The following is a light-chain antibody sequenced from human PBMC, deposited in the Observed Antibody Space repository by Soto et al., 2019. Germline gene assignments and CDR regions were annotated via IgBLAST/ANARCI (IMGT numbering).Light chain of an antibody. CDR2: GNS. CDR1: SSNIGANYC. CDR3: QSFDRRLRCVV. V-gene: IGLV1-40*01. Sequence: QSVLTQPPSVSGAPGQRVTISCTGSSSNIGANYCVHWYQHPPGTAPKLLIYGNSYRPSGVPDRFSGSKSGTSASLAITGLPAEGGGYLYFQSFDRRLRCVVFGGGTKLTVL. J-gene: IGLJ2*01.